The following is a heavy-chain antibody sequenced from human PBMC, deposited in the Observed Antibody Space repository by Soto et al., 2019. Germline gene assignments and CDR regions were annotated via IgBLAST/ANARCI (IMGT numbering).Heavy chain of an antibody. V-gene: IGHV3-23*01. J-gene: IGHJ6*02. CDR1: GFTFSAYD. CDR3: ARRDYGMDV. CDR2: VNGGSGGST. Sequence: LRLSCATSGFTFSAYDMNWVRQAPGMGLEWVSLVNGGSGGSTYYADSVKGRFTISRDNAKNSLYLQMNSLRAEDTAVYYCARRDYGMDVWGQGTTVTVSS.